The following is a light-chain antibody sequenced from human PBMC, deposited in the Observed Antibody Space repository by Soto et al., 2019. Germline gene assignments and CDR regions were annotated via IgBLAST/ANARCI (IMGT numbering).Light chain of an antibody. J-gene: IGLJ1*01. CDR1: SSDVGAYNY. CDR2: DVN. V-gene: IGLV2-14*01. Sequence: QSALPQSPSVSASPGQSITISCTGTSSDVGAYNYVSWYQQYPGKAPKLMIYDVNYWPSGISNRFSDSKSGNTASLTISGLQAEYEAEYYCSTYTTSGDYVFGSGTKVNVL. CDR3: STYTTSGDYV.